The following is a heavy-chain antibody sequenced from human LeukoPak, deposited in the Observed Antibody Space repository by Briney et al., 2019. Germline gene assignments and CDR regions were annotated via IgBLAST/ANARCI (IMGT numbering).Heavy chain of an antibody. Sequence: PGGSLRLSCTTTGFTFSSYGMHWVRQAPGKGLEWVAVISSDGSGKHSAESVKGRFTISRDNSKNTLYLQMNSLRAEDTAVYYCARDQRYCSSSSCPWEPFDYWGQGTLVTVSA. CDR2: ISSDGSGK. J-gene: IGHJ4*02. V-gene: IGHV3-30*03. CDR3: ARDQRYCSSSSCPWEPFDY. CDR1: GFTFSSYG. D-gene: IGHD2-2*01.